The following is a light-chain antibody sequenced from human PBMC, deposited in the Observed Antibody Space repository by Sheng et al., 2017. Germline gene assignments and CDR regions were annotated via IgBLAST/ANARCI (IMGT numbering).Light chain of an antibody. CDR2: DAS. Sequence: IQMTQSPSTLSASVGDRVIITCRASQSLNNALAWYQVKPGKAPKFLIYDASTLQRGVPSRFSGSGSGTEFTLTISSLQPDDFATYYCQQYVRFYSFGPGDQAG. J-gene: IGKJ2*03. CDR1: QSLNNA. CDR3: QQYVRFYS. V-gene: IGKV1-5*01.